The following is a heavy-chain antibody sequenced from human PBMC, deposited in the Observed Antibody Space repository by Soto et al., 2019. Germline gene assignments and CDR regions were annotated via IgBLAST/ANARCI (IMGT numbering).Heavy chain of an antibody. CDR2: TYYRSKWYN. CDR3: EPGRAAARGDCIDT. CDR1: GDSVSSNSAA. D-gene: IGHD2-15*01. Sequence: PSQTLSLTCAISGDSVSSNSAAWNWIRQSPSRGLEWLGRTYYRSKWYNDYALSVKSRITINPDTSKNQFSLQLNSVTPEDTAVYYREPGRAAARGDCIDTWGQGTQVTVSS. V-gene: IGHV6-1*01. J-gene: IGHJ5*02.